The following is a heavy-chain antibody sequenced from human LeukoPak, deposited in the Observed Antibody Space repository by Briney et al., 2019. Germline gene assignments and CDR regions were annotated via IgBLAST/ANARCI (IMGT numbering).Heavy chain of an antibody. CDR1: GFTFSSST. Sequence: GGSLRLSCAASGFTFSSSTMPWGRQAPGKGLAYVSAITGNGGSTYYANSVKGRFTISRDNSKNTLYLQMGSLRAEDMAVYYCARVTVGYNWNHFDYWGQGTLVTVSS. D-gene: IGHD1-20*01. CDR3: ARVTVGYNWNHFDY. CDR2: ITGNGGST. J-gene: IGHJ4*02. V-gene: IGHV3-64*01.